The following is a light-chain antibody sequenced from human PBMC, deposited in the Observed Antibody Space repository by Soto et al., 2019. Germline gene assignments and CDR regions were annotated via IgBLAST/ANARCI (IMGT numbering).Light chain of an antibody. J-gene: IGKJ4*01. CDR1: QSISRY. V-gene: IGKV3-11*01. CDR3: QQRTNGLT. Sequence: IVLTQSPATLSLSPGERATLSCRASQSISRYLAWYQQNPGQAPRLLLYAASNRATGTPARFSGSGFGTDFTLTISSLEPEDFAVYYCQQRTNGLTFGGGTKVEI. CDR2: AAS.